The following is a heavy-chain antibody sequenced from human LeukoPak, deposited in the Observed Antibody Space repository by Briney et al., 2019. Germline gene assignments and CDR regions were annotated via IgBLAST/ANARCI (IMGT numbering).Heavy chain of an antibody. CDR3: VRRRCTATACFAASFNCFDY. V-gene: IGHV3-7*03. Sequence: GGSLRLSCTASGLSFSSYWLTWVRQAPGKGLEWVANIKQDGSEKNYVASVKGRFTISRDDTKNSLYLQMNSLRDEDTAVYHCVRRRCTATACFAASFNCFDYWGQGTLVTVSS. J-gene: IGHJ4*02. CDR1: GLSFSSYW. D-gene: IGHD2-8*02. CDR2: IKQDGSEK.